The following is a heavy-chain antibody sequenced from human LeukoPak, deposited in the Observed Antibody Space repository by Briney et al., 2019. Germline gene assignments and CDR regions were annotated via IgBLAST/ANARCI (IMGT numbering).Heavy chain of an antibody. CDR1: GFTFXSYS. CDR3: ARPRSSGWYDFDY. CDR2: ISSSSSYI. Sequence: SLRLSCAASGFTFXSYSMNWVRQAPGKGLEWVSSISSSSSYIYYADSVKGRFTISRDNAKNSLYLQMNSLRAEDTAVYYCARPRSSGWYDFDYWGQGTLVTVSS. D-gene: IGHD6-19*01. V-gene: IGHV3-21*01. J-gene: IGHJ4*02.